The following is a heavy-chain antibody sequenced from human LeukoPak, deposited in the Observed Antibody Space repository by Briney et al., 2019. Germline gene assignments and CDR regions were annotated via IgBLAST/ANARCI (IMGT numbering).Heavy chain of an antibody. CDR2: IYTSGST. CDR3: ARDPYYYDSSGYYPTFDY. V-gene: IGHV4-39*07. Sequence: SETLSLTCTVSGGSISSNNYYWGWIRQPPGKGLEWIGNIYTSGSTYYSPSLKSRVTISVDTSKNQFSLNLSSVTAADTAVYYCARDPYYYDSSGYYPTFDYWGQGTLVTVSS. CDR1: GGSISSNNYY. D-gene: IGHD3-22*01. J-gene: IGHJ4*02.